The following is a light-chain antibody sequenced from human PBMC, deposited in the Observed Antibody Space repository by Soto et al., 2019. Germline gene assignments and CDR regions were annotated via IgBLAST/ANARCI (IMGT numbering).Light chain of an antibody. Sequence: QSALTQPASVSGSPGQSITISCTGTSSDVGGYNYVSWYQQLPGTAPKLLIYSNDQRPSGVPDRFSASKSGTSASLAISGLRSDDEADYYCAAWDDSLSGWVFGGGTKLTVL. J-gene: IGLJ2*01. CDR2: SND. CDR1: SSDVGGYNY. V-gene: IGLV1-47*02. CDR3: AAWDDSLSGWV.